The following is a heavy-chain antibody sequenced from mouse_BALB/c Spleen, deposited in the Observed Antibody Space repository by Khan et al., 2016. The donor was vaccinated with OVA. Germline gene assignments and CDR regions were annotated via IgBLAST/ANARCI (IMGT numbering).Heavy chain of an antibody. CDR3: AREASSWDFSFPY. Sequence: VQLKQSGPELVEPGASVKMSCKASGYTFTNYVIHWVKQKPGQGLEWIGYINPYNAGTRYNEKFKGKATLTSDISSTTAYMELSSLTSEDSAVYYCAREASSWDFSFPYRGQGTLVTVSA. V-gene: IGHV1S136*01. D-gene: IGHD4-1*01. J-gene: IGHJ3*01. CDR1: GYTFTNYV. CDR2: INPYNAGT.